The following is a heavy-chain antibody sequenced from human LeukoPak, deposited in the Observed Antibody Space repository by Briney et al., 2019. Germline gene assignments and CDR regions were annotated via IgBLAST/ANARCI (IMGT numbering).Heavy chain of an antibody. J-gene: IGHJ4*02. CDR1: GFTFSSYW. Sequence: GGSLRLSCAASGFTFSSYWMSWVRQAPGKGLEWWANIKKDGGEKYYVDSVKGRFTISRDNAKNSLYLQMNSLRAEDTAVYYCAREVYYYDSSTFFLQYNFDYWGQGTLVTVSS. D-gene: IGHD3-22*01. CDR3: AREVYYYDSSTFFLQYNFDY. CDR2: IKKDGGEK. V-gene: IGHV3-7*01.